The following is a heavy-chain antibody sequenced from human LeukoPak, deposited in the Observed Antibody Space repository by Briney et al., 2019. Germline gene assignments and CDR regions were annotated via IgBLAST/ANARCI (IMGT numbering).Heavy chain of an antibody. J-gene: IGHJ5*02. D-gene: IGHD3-10*01. CDR1: GYTFTSYG. CDR3: ARPRSIDSSGSYYTTSPHDNWFDP. CDR2: ISAYNGNT. Sequence: SVKVSCKASGYTFTSYGISWVRLAPGQGLEWMGWISAYNGNTNYAQKLQGRVTMTTDTSTSTAYMELRSLRSDDTAVYYCARPRSIDSSGSYYTTSPHDNWFDPWGQGTLVTVSS. V-gene: IGHV1-18*01.